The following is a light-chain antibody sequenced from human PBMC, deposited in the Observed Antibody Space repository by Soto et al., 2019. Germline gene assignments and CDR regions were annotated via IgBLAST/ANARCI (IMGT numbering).Light chain of an antibody. V-gene: IGKV3-20*01. Sequence: ESVLTQSPGTLSLSPGERATLSCRASQSVSSSYLAGYQQKPGQAPRLLTYGASSRATGIPDRFSGSGSGTDFTLTISRLEPEDFAVYYCQQYGRSPWTFGHGTKVVIK. CDR1: QSVSSSY. J-gene: IGKJ1*01. CDR2: GAS. CDR3: QQYGRSPWT.